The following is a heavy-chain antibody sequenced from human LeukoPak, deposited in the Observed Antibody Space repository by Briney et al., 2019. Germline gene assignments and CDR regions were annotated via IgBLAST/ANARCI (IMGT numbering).Heavy chain of an antibody. V-gene: IGHV1-2*02. D-gene: IGHD6-13*01. CDR2: INPTSGGA. Sequence: GASVKVSCKASGYTFTDSYIHWVRQAPGQGLEWMGCINPTSGGATYAQKFQGRVTTTRDTSITTSYVELSSLTSDDTAVYYCARSRSHDYWGQGTLVTVPS. J-gene: IGHJ4*02. CDR1: GYTFTDSY. CDR3: ARSRSHDY.